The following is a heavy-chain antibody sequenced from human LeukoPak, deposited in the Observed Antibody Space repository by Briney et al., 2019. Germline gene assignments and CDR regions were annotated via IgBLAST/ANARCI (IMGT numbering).Heavy chain of an antibody. J-gene: IGHJ5*02. CDR1: GYTFTGYY. CDR2: INPNSGGT. V-gene: IGHV1-2*02. D-gene: IGHD2-15*01. CDR3: ARDRPRYCSGGSCYSEFNWFDP. Sequence: ASVKVSCKASGYTFTGYYMHWVRQAPGQGLEWMGWINPNSGGTNYAQKFQGRVTMTRDTSISTAYMELSRLRSDDTAVYYCARDRPRYCSGGSCYSEFNWFDPWGLGTLVSVSS.